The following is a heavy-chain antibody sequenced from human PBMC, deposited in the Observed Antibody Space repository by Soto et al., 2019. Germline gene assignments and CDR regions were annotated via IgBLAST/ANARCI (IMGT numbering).Heavy chain of an antibody. D-gene: IGHD2-2*01. V-gene: IGHV4-59*01. CDR3: AREQRSGYCSSASCPNWFDP. Sequence: SETLSLTCTVSGGSISSYYWSWIRQPPGKGLEWIGYIYYTGTTNYNPSLKSRVTISVDTSKNQFSLKLSSVTATDTAIYYCAREQRSGYCSSASCPNWFDPWGQGTLVTVSS. CDR2: IYYTGTT. J-gene: IGHJ5*02. CDR1: GGSISSYY.